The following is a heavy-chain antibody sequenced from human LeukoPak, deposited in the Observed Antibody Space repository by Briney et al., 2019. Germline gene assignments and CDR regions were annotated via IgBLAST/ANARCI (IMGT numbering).Heavy chain of an antibody. CDR3: ARGPYSYDSSGAFDI. CDR2: IYYSGST. CDR1: GGSISSSSYY. J-gene: IGHJ3*02. Sequence: PSETLSLTCTVSGGSISSSSYYWGWIRQPPGKGLEWIGSIYYSGSTYYNPSLKSRVSISVDTSKNQFSLKLTSVTAADTAVYFCARGPYSYDSSGAFDIWGQGTMVTVSS. D-gene: IGHD3-22*01. V-gene: IGHV4-39*07.